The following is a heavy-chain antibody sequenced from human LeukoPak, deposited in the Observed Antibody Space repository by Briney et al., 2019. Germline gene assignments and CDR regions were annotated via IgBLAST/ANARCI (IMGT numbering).Heavy chain of an antibody. V-gene: IGHV3-33*01. D-gene: IGHD6-13*01. Sequence: PGGSLRLSCAPSGFIFSNYGMHWVRQAPGKGLEWVAIIWNDGSNKYYADSVKGRFTISRDNAKNTLYLQMNSLRVEDTAMYYCVRGEYSSSWHSEYFHYWGQGTLATVSS. CDR1: GFIFSNYG. CDR3: VRGEYSSSWHSEYFHY. J-gene: IGHJ1*01. CDR2: IWNDGSNK.